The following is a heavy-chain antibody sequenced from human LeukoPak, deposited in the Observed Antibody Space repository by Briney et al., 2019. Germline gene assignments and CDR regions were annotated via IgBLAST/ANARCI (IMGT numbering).Heavy chain of an antibody. D-gene: IGHD4-11*01. J-gene: IGHJ4*02. CDR1: GFPFKSHG. CDR2: ITYDGSTN. V-gene: IGHV3-30*03. Sequence: PGGSLRLSCAASGFPFKSHGMHWIRQAPGKGLEWLAVITYDGSTNYYAESVEGRFTISRDNSKNTLYLQMGSLRPEDTAMYYCARDGLDFGNYEVGIVADWGQGALVTISP. CDR3: ARDGLDFGNYEVGIVAD.